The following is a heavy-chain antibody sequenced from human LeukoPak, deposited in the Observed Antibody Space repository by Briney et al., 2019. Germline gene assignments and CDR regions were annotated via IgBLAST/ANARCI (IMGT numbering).Heavy chain of an antibody. Sequence: GGSLRLSCAASGFTFDDYTMHWVRQAPGKGLEWVSSVSWNSGTIVYADSVKGRFTISRDNSKDTLYLQMNSLRAEDTAVYYCAKGEGRAVAYYYYYMDVWGKGTTVTVSS. CDR1: GFTFDDYT. D-gene: IGHD6-19*01. J-gene: IGHJ6*03. CDR3: AKGEGRAVAYYYYYMDV. CDR2: VSWNSGTI. V-gene: IGHV3-9*01.